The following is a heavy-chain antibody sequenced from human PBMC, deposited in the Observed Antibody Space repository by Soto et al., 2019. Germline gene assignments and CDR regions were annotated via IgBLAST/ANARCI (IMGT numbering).Heavy chain of an antibody. CDR2: ISANGDST. CDR3: AKGFDWV. D-gene: IGHD3-9*01. Sequence: GGSLRLSCVASGFTFSSYAMFWVRQAPTQGPEWVSTISANGDSTYYADSVRGRFTISRDDSRNTMFLQMNSLRAEDTGVYYCAKGFDWVWGQGTPVTVSS. CDR1: GFTFSSYA. V-gene: IGHV3-23*01. J-gene: IGHJ4*02.